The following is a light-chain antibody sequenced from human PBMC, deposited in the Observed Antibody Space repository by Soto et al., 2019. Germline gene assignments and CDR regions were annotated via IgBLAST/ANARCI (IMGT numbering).Light chain of an antibody. J-gene: IGKJ2*01. CDR1: QSLLYSDGNTY. V-gene: IGKV2-30*01. CDR3: MQGTHWPPVT. CDR2: KVS. Sequence: DVVMTQSPLSLPVTLGQPASISCRSSQSLLYSDGNTYLNWFQQRPGQSPRRLSYKVSNRDSGVPDRFGGSGSGTDFTLKISRVEAEDVGVYYCMQGTHWPPVTFGQGTKLEIK.